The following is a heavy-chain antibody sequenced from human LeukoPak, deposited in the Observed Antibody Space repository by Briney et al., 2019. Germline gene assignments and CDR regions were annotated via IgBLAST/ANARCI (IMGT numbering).Heavy chain of an antibody. CDR3: AREVVRGYGMDV. V-gene: IGHV3-33*08. CDR1: GFTVKTNS. Sequence: GGSLRLSCVASGFTVKTNSMSWVRQAPGKGLEWVALIWSAGTNEFYADAVKGRFTISRDNSKNIVHLHMNSLLGDDTALYYCAREVVRGYGMDVWGQGTTVTVSS. D-gene: IGHD3-10*02. J-gene: IGHJ6*02. CDR2: IWSAGTNE.